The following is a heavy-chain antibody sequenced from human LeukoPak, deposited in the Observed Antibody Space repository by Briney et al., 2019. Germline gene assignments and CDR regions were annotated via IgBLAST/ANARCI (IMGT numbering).Heavy chain of an antibody. CDR1: GYTFTSYG. V-gene: IGHV1-18*01. CDR2: ISAYNGNT. Sequence: ASVKVSCKASGYTFTSYGISWVQQAPGQGLEWMGWISAYNGNTNYAQKLQGRVTMTTDTSTSTAYMELRSLRPDDAAVYYCARDLSYSSSWPYWGQGTLVTVSS. CDR3: ARDLSYSSSWPY. D-gene: IGHD6-13*01. J-gene: IGHJ4*02.